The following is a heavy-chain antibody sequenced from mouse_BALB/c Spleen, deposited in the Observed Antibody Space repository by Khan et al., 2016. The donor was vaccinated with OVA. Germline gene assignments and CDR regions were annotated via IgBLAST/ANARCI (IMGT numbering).Heavy chain of an antibody. CDR2: IWSGGST. V-gene: IGHV2-2*02. Sequence: VMLVESGPGLVQPSQSLSITCTVSGFSLTSYGIHWVRQSPGKGLEWLGVIWSGGSTDYDAAFISRLSISKDNSKSQVFFKMNSLQGNDTAIYYCARNYDYDEGLVYWGQGTLVTVSA. J-gene: IGHJ3*01. CDR1: GFSLTSYG. CDR3: ARNYDYDEGLVY. D-gene: IGHD2-4*01.